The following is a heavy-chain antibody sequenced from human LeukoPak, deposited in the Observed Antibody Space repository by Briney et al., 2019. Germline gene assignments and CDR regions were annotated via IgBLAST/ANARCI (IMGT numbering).Heavy chain of an antibody. CDR3: ARGDYGPVDGSYYYGMDV. D-gene: IGHD4-17*01. CDR1: GYTLTELS. V-gene: IGHV1-24*01. Sequence: ALVKVSCKVSGYTLTELSMHWVRQAPGKGLEWMGGFDPEDGETIYAQKFQGRVTMTEDTSTDTAYMELNSLRAEDTAVYYCARGDYGPVDGSYYYGMDVWGQGTTVTVSS. J-gene: IGHJ6*02. CDR2: FDPEDGET.